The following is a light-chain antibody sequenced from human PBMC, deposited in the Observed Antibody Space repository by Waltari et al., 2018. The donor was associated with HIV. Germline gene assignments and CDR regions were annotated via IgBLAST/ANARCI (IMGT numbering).Light chain of an antibody. J-gene: IGKJ1*01. CDR1: QSISGY. CDR2: ETS. CDR3: QQYDDSPWT. Sequence: DIQMTQSPSSLSASVGDRVTIICRASQSISGYLNWYQHRPGKTPKLLIYETSYLQSGVPSRFSGSGSGTDFTLTISSLQPEDFAVYYCQQYDDSPWTFGQGTKVDIK. V-gene: IGKV1-39*01.